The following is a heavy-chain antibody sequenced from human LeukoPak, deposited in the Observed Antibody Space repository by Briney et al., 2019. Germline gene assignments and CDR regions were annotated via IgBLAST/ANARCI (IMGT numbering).Heavy chain of an antibody. CDR1: GFTFSSYG. CDR2: ISYDGSNK. Sequence: LPGGSLRLSCAASGFTFSSYGMHWVRQAPGKGLEWVAVISYDGSNKYYADSVKGRFTISRDNSKNTLYLQMNSLRAEDTAVYYCAKTPYSHYGILSPLDFDYWGQGTLVTVSS. CDR3: AKTPYSHYGILSPLDFDY. J-gene: IGHJ4*02. D-gene: IGHD3-10*01. V-gene: IGHV3-30*18.